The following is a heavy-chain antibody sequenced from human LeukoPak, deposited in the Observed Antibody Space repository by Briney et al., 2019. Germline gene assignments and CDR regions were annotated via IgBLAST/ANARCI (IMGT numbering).Heavy chain of an antibody. D-gene: IGHD4-23*01. J-gene: IGHJ4*02. Sequence: ASVKVSCKVSGYTFTDYYMHWVQQAPGKGLEWMGLVDPEDGETIYAEKFQGRVTITADTSTDTAYMELSSLRSEDTAVYYCATAVATTEIDYWGQGTLVTVPS. CDR1: GYTFTDYY. CDR3: ATAVATTEIDY. V-gene: IGHV1-69-2*01. CDR2: VDPEDGET.